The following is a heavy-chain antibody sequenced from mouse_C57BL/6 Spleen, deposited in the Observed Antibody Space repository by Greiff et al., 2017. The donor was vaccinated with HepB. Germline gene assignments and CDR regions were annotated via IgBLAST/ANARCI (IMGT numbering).Heavy chain of an antibody. J-gene: IGHJ3*01. V-gene: IGHV1-50*01. CDR2: IDPSDSYT. CDR3: AEGGGFAY. Sequence: QVQLQQPGAELVKPGASVKLSCKASGYTFTSYWMQWVKQRPGQGLEWIGEIDPSDSYTNYNQKFKGKATLTVDTSSSTAYMQLSSLTSEDSAVYSCAEGGGFAYWGQGTLVTVSA. CDR1: GYTFTSYW.